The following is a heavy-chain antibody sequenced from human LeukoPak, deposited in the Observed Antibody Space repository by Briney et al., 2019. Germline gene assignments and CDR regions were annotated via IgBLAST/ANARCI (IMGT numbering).Heavy chain of an antibody. J-gene: IGHJ4*02. V-gene: IGHV3-74*01. CDR3: ARESGSSRFFDY. CDR2: VYNDGSTT. D-gene: IGHD6-6*01. Sequence: GGSLRLSCAASGFTFSSHWMHWVRQAPGEGLVWVSRVYNDGSTTNYADSVKGRFTISRDNAKNTLYLQMNSLRAEDTAVYYCARESGSSRFFDYWGQGTLVTVSS. CDR1: GFTFSSHW.